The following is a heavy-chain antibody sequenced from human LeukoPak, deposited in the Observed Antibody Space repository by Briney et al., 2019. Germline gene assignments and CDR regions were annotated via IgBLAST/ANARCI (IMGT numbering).Heavy chain of an antibody. D-gene: IGHD3-10*01. CDR3: ARGPPGGRFDP. CDR2: IYYSGST. J-gene: IGHJ5*02. V-gene: IGHV4-59*01. CDR1: GAPISNYY. Sequence: SETLSLTCTVSGAPISNYYWTWIRQPPGKGLEWIGYIYYSGSTNYNPSLKSRVTMSVDTSKNQFSLKVTSVTAADTAVYYCARGPPGGRFDPWGQGTLVTVSS.